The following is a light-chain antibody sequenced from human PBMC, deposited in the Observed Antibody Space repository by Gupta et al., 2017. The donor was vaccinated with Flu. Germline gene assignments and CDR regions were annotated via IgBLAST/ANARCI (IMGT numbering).Light chain of an antibody. CDR1: QSVSSSY. CDR2: GAS. CDR3: QQYGSSPPYS. V-gene: IGKV3-20*01. J-gene: IGKJ2*03. Sequence: EIVLTQSPGTLSLSPGKRATLSCRASQSVSSSYLACYQQKPGQAPRLLIYGASSRATGIPDRFIGSGSGTDFTLTISRLEPEDFAVYYCQQYGSSPPYSFGQGTKLEIK.